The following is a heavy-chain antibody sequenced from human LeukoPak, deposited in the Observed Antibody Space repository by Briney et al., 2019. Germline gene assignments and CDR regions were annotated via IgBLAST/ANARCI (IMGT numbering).Heavy chain of an antibody. CDR1: GGTFSSYA. J-gene: IGHJ4*02. D-gene: IGHD3-10*01. CDR2: IIPILGIA. V-gene: IGHV1-69*04. Sequence: SVKVSCKASGGTFSSYAISWVRQAPGQGLEWMGRIIPILGIANYAQKFQGRVTITADKSTSTAYMELSSLRAEDTAVYYCAKDRTLPIRGVSDWGQGTLVTVSS. CDR3: AKDRTLPIRGVSD.